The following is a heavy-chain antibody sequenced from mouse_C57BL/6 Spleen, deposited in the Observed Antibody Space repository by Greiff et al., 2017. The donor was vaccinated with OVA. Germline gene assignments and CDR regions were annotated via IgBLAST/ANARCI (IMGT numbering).Heavy chain of an antibody. CDR2: IWTGGGT. D-gene: IGHD2-1*01. V-gene: IGHV2-9-1*01. Sequence: VQLVESGPGLVAPSQSLSITCTVSGFSLTSYAISWVRQPPGKGLEWLGVIWTGGGTNYNSALKSRLSISKDNSKSQVFLKMNSLQTDDTATYYCARCNPFPYYYAMDYWGQGTSVTVSS. CDR1: GFSLTSYA. CDR3: ARCNPFPYYYAMDY. J-gene: IGHJ4*01.